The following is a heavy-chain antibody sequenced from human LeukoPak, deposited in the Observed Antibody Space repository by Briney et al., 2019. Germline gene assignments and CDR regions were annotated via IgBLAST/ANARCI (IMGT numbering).Heavy chain of an antibody. CDR3: AREGEIAAAGTFRH. D-gene: IGHD6-13*01. CDR1: GGSISSGDYY. CDR2: IYYSGST. Sequence: SQTLCLTCTVSGGSISSGDYYWSWIRQPPGKGLEWIGYIYYSGSTYYNPSLKSRVTISVDTSKNQFSLKLSSVTAADTAVYYCAREGEIAAAGTFRHWGQGTLVTVSS. J-gene: IGHJ4*02. V-gene: IGHV4-30-4*08.